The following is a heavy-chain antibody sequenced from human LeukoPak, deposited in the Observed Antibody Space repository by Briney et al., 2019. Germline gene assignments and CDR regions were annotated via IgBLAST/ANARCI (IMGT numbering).Heavy chain of an antibody. CDR1: GYTFTGYY. J-gene: IGHJ4*02. CDR2: INPNRGGT. D-gene: IGHD1-26*01. Sequence: ASVKVSCKASGYTFTGYYMHWVRQAPGQGLEWTGGINPNRGGTNYAQKFQGRGTMTRDTSISTAYMELSRLRSDDTAVYYCARDNGGSYLADYWGQGTLVTVSS. CDR3: ARDNGGSYLADY. V-gene: IGHV1-2*02.